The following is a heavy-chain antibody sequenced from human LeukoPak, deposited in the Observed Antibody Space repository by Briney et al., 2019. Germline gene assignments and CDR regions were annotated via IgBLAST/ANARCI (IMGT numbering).Heavy chain of an antibody. Sequence: GGSLRLSCAASGFSFSSYWMTWVRQAPGKGLEWVANIKEDGSDKYYVDSVKGRFTISRDNAKNTLYLQMNSLRAEDTAVYYCARDSAIAAAGGYFDYWGQGTLDTVSS. J-gene: IGHJ4*02. V-gene: IGHV3-7*01. D-gene: IGHD6-13*01. CDR3: ARDSAIAAAGGYFDY. CDR1: GFSFSSYW. CDR2: IKEDGSDK.